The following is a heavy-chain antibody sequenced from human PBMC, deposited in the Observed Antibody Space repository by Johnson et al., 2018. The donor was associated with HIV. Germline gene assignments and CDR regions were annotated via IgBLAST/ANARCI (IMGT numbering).Heavy chain of an antibody. Sequence: QVQLVESGGGVVQPGRSLRLSCVVSGFTYSSYAMHWVRQAPGKGLEWVAVISYDGSNKYYADSVKGRFTISRDNSKNTVYLQMNSLRAEDTAVYYCAAFRDYDGSGLNAFDIWGQGTMVTVSS. CDR2: ISYDGSNK. J-gene: IGHJ3*02. CDR1: GFTYSSYA. V-gene: IGHV3-30*14. CDR3: AAFRDYDGSGLNAFDI. D-gene: IGHD3-10*01.